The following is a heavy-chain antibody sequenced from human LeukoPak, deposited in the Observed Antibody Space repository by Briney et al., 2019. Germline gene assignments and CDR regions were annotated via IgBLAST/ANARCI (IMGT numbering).Heavy chain of an antibody. CDR2: IKQDGSEK. D-gene: IGHD3-16*01. J-gene: IGHJ6*03. V-gene: IGHV3-7*03. Sequence: GGSLRLSCAASGFTFSSYWMSWVRQAPGKGLEWVANIKQDGSEKYYVDSVKGRFTISRDDAKNSLYLQMNSLRAEDMALYYCAKGGGGRLIYYYYMDVWGKGTTVTVSS. CDR3: AKGGGGRLIYYYYMDV. CDR1: GFTFSSYW.